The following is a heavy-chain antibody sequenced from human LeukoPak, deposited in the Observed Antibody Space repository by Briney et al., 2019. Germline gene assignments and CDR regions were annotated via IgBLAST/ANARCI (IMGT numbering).Heavy chain of an antibody. V-gene: IGHV1-46*01. D-gene: IGHD6-19*01. Sequence: ASVKVSCKASGYTFTSYYMHWVRQAPGQGLEWMGIINPSGGSTIYAQKFQGRVTMTEDTSTDTAYMELSSLRSEDTAVYYCATDPSSGSWGYWGQGTLVTVSS. CDR1: GYTFTSYY. CDR3: ATDPSSGSWGY. CDR2: INPSGGST. J-gene: IGHJ4*02.